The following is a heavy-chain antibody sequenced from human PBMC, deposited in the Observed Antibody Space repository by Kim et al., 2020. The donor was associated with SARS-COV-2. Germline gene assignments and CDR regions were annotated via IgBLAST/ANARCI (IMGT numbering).Heavy chain of an antibody. CDR1: GGSVSSGSYY. D-gene: IGHD6-19*01. CDR2: IYYSGST. Sequence: SETLSLTCTVSGGSVSSGSYYWSWIRQPPGKGLEWIGYIYYSGSTNYNPSLKSRVTISVDTSKNQFSLKLSSVTAADTAVYYCARAPGIAVAGRQFDYWGQGTLVTVSS. CDR3: ARAPGIAVAGRQFDY. J-gene: IGHJ4*02. V-gene: IGHV4-61*01.